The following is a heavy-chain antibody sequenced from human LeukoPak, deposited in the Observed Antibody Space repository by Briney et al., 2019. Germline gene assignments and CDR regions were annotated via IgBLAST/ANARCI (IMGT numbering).Heavy chain of an antibody. CDR3: AREGGKAVAGTGFYY. Sequence: SQTLSLTCALSGDSVSSNSAAWNWIRQSPSRGLEWLGRTYYRSKWYNDYAVSVKSRITINPDTSKNQFSLQLNSVTPEDTAVYYCAREGGKAVAGTGFYYWGQGTLVTVSS. V-gene: IGHV6-1*01. CDR1: GDSVSSNSAA. J-gene: IGHJ4*02. D-gene: IGHD6-19*01. CDR2: TYYRSKWYN.